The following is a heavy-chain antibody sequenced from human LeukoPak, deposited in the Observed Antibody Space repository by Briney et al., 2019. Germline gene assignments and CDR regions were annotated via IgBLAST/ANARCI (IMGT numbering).Heavy chain of an antibody. V-gene: IGHV4-59*01. CDR1: GGSISSYY. J-gene: IGHJ4*02. Sequence: SETLSLTCTVSGGSISSYYWSWIRQSPGRGLEWIGYIYSTGSTNYNPSLKSRVTISVDTSKNQFSLKLSSVTAADTAVYFCARAAYCGGDCYYYFDYWGQGTLVTVSS. CDR2: IYSTGST. CDR3: ARAAYCGGDCYYYFDY. D-gene: IGHD2-21*02.